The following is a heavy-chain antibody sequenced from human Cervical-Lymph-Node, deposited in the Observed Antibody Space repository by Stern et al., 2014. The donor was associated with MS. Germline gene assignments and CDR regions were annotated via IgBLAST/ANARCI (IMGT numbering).Heavy chain of an antibody. CDR2: ISINCVYN. J-gene: IGHJ4*02. CDR1: GFTFNWHN. D-gene: IGHD2-2*01. CDR3: VRRGFKFGYEFDF. Sequence: EVQLVESGGGLVKPGGSLRLSCAASGFTFNWHNMNWVRQAPGKGLDWVSSISINCVYNYYADSVKCRFTISRDDSRNSLYLQMNILRAEDTAVYYCVRRGFKFGYEFDFWGQGTLVTVSS. V-gene: IGHV3-21*02.